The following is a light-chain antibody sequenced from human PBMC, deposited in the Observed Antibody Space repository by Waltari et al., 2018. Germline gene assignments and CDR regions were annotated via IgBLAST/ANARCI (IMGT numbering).Light chain of an antibody. CDR2: DDS. Sequence: YVLTQPPSVSAAPGHTAKSTCWGGNIWDQSANWYKQRPGQAPLLVVYDDSDRPSGIPERFSGSNSGKATLTISRVEAGDEADYYCQVWDSTSDHVVFGGGTKLTVL. CDR1: NIWDQS. V-gene: IGLV3-21*02. J-gene: IGLJ2*01. CDR3: QVWDSTSDHVV.